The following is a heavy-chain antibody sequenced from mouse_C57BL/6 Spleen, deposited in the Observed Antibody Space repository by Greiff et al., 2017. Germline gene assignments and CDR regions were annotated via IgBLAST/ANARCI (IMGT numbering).Heavy chain of an antibody. Sequence: VQLKQSGPELVKPGASVKIPCKASGYTFTDYNMDWVKQSHGKSLEWIGDINPNNGGTIYNQKFKGKATLTVDKSSSTAYMELRSLTSEDTAVYYCAREENYDFAYWGQGTLVTVSA. CDR1: GYTFTDYN. J-gene: IGHJ3*01. D-gene: IGHD2-4*01. CDR3: AREENYDFAY. CDR2: INPNNGGT. V-gene: IGHV1-18*01.